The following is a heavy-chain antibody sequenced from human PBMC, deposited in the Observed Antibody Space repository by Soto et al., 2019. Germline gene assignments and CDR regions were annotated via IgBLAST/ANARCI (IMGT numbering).Heavy chain of an antibody. J-gene: IGHJ6*02. Sequence: PGGSLRFSCAASGFTFSSYSMNWVRQAPGKGLEWVSYISSSSSTIYYADSVKGRFTISRDNAKNSLYLQMNSLRDEDTAVYYCARGPSDFWSGYYTGNYYYGMDVWGQGTTVTVSS. V-gene: IGHV3-48*02. CDR3: ARGPSDFWSGYYTGNYYYGMDV. D-gene: IGHD3-3*01. CDR2: ISSSSSTI. CDR1: GFTFSSYS.